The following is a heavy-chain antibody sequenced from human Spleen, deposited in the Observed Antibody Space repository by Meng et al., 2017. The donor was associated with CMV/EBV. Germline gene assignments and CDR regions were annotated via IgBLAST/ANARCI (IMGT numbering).Heavy chain of an antibody. CDR1: GFTFSSYS. Sequence: GESLKISCAASGFTFSSYSMNWVRQAPGKGLEWVSYINPSGSTIYYADSVQGRFTISRDNAKNSLYLQMNSLRAEDTAVYYCARGRWAVADPLIGNWGQGTLVTVSS. CDR3: ARGRWAVADPLIGN. CDR2: INPSGSTI. J-gene: IGHJ4*02. D-gene: IGHD6-19*01. V-gene: IGHV3-48*04.